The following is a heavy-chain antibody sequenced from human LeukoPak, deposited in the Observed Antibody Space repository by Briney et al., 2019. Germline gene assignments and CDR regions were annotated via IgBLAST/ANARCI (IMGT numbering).Heavy chain of an antibody. D-gene: IGHD2-8*01. V-gene: IGHV4-34*01. CDR3: ARRVFYYAFPDAFDI. CDR1: GGSFSGYY. J-gene: IGHJ3*02. Sequence: SETLSLTCAVYGGSFSGYYWSWIRQPPGKGLEWIGEINHSGSTNYNPSLKSRVTISVGTSKNQFSLKLSSVTAADTAVYYCARRVFYYAFPDAFDIWGQGTMVTVSS. CDR2: INHSGST.